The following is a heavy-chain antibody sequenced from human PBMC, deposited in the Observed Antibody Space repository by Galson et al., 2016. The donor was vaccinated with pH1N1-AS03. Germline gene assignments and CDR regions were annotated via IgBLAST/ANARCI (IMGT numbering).Heavy chain of an antibody. CDR3: AIESVTHHDY. J-gene: IGHJ4*02. Sequence: SLRLSCAASGFTFSTYSMNWVRQAPGKGLEWVSYISSSSGTIYYADSVKGRFTISRDNAKNSLYLQMNSLRDEDTAVYYCAIESVTHHDYWGQGTLVTVSS. V-gene: IGHV3-48*02. CDR1: GFTFSTYS. D-gene: IGHD2-21*02. CDR2: ISSSSGTI.